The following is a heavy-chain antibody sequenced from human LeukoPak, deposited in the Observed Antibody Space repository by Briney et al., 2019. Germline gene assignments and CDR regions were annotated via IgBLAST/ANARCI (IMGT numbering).Heavy chain of an antibody. CDR2: ISSSSSTI. CDR3: AKEYSGYDYRYFDY. J-gene: IGHJ4*02. V-gene: IGHV3-48*01. D-gene: IGHD5-12*01. CDR1: GFTFSSYS. Sequence: GGSLGLSCAASGFTFSSYSMNWVRQAPGKGLEWVSYISSSSSTIYYADSVKGRFTISRDNSKNTLYLQMNSLRAEDTAVYYCAKEYSGYDYRYFDYWGQGTLVTVSS.